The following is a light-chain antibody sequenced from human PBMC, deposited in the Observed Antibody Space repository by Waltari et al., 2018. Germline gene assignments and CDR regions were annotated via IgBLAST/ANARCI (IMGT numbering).Light chain of an antibody. CDR2: GNN. Sequence: QSVLTQPPSVSGTPGQRVTISCTGRTSNIWPGRVVHWSQHLPGTAPKILINGNNNRPSGGPDRFSGSKSGTSASLAITGLQADDEADYFCQSFDNMLSGGVVFGGGTKLAVL. V-gene: IGLV1-40*01. J-gene: IGLJ2*01. CDR3: QSFDNMLSGGVV. CDR1: TSNIWPGRV.